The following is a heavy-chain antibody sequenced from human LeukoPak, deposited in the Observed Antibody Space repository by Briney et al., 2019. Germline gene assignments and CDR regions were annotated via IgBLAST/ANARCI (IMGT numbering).Heavy chain of an antibody. J-gene: IGHJ4*02. Sequence: PGGSLRLSCAASGFTFSSYDMSWVRQAPGRGLEWVSAIGGGGTPSYADSVKGRFTISRDNSKNTLYLQMNSLRAEDTAVYYCAKDDHGGSGWRDYFDQWGQGTLVTVSS. CDR2: IGGGGTP. D-gene: IGHD6-19*01. V-gene: IGHV3-23*01. CDR3: AKDDHGGSGWRDYFDQ. CDR1: GFTFSSYD.